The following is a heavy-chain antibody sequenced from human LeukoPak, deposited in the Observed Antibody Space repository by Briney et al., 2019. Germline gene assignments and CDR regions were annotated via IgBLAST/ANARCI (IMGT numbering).Heavy chain of an antibody. V-gene: IGHV4-59*01. CDR1: GGSISSYY. CDR3: ARDPGTGIAAAPHPNHYYYYGMDV. J-gene: IGHJ6*02. Sequence: PSETLSLTCTVSGGSISSYYWSWIRQPPGKGLEWIGHIYYSGSTNYNPSLKSRVTISVDTSKNQFSLKLSSVTAADTAVYYCARDPGTGIAAAPHPNHYYYYGMDVWGQGTTVTVSS. CDR2: IYYSGST. D-gene: IGHD6-13*01.